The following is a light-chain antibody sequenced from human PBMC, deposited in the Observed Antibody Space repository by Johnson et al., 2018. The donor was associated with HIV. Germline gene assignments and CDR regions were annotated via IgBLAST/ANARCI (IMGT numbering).Light chain of an antibody. V-gene: IGLV1-51*01. Sequence: QSVLTQPPSVSAAPGQKVTISCSGSNSNIGNNYVSWYQQFPGTAPKLLIYDNNKRPPGIPDRFSGSKSGTSATLGLSGLQPGDEADYYCGTSDSSLSATDVFGTGTKVTVL. J-gene: IGLJ1*01. CDR1: NSNIGNNY. CDR2: DNN. CDR3: GTSDSSLSATDV.